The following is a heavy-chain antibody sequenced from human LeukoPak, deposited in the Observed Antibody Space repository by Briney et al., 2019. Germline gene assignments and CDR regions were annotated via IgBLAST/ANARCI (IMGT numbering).Heavy chain of an antibody. CDR3: AKEPFRDGYNYYDY. CDR1: GFTFSSYG. D-gene: IGHD5-24*01. CDR2: ISYDGSNK. V-gene: IGHV3-30*18. J-gene: IGHJ4*02. Sequence: GRSLRLSCSASGFTFSSYGMHWVRQAPGKGLEWVAVISYDGSNKYYADSVKGRFTISRDNSKNTLYLQMNSLRAEDTAVYYCAKEPFRDGYNYYDYWGQGTLVTVSS.